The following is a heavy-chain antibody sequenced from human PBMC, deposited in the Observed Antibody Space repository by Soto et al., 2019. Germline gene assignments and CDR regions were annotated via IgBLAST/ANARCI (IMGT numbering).Heavy chain of an antibody. Sequence: QVQLVQSGAEVKKPGASVKVSCKASGYTFTSYAMHWVRQAPGQRLEWMGWINAANGNTKYSQKFQGRVTITRDTSASTAYMELSSLRSEDTAVYYCARVRTTGTTTVDYYYGIDVWGQGTTVTVSS. CDR2: INAANGNT. D-gene: IGHD1-1*01. J-gene: IGHJ6*02. CDR1: GYTFTSYA. CDR3: ARVRTTGTTTVDYYYGIDV. V-gene: IGHV1-3*01.